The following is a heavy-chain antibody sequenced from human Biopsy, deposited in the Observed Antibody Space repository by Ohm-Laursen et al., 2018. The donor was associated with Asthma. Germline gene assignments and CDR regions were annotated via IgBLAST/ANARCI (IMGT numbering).Heavy chain of an antibody. CDR3: ASPTYCSGSSCINNYYYALDV. CDR1: GYTFNSAG. D-gene: IGHD2-15*01. J-gene: IGHJ6*02. Sequence: GSSVKVSCKPSGYTFNSAGITWVRQAPGQGLEWMGGIIPMFGTTNYAQKFQGRVTITADESTSTAYMELSSLRSDDTAVYYCASPTYCSGSSCINNYYYALDVWGQGTTVTVTS. CDR2: IIPMFGTT. V-gene: IGHV1-69*01.